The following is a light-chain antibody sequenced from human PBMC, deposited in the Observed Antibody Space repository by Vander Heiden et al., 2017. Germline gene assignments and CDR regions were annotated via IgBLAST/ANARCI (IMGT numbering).Light chain of an antibody. Sequence: QSALTQPASVSGSPGQSTTISCAGTNSDVVASEYVSWYQHHPGKAPKLIIYDVSYRPSGVSNRFSGSKSGNTASLTISGLQADDESDYFCSSYTSGSSPDVLFGGGTKLTVL. J-gene: IGLJ2*01. CDR3: SSYTSGSSPDVL. CDR2: DVS. V-gene: IGLV2-14*03. CDR1: NSDVVASEY.